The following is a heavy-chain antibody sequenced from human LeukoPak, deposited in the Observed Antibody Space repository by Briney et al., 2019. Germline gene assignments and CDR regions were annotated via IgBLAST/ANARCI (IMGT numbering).Heavy chain of an antibody. V-gene: IGHV3-48*04. J-gene: IGHJ4*02. CDR2: ISSSSSTI. CDR1: GFSFSSYS. D-gene: IGHD5-12*01. Sequence: GGSLRLSCAASGFSFSSYSMNWVRQAPGKGLEWVSYISSSSSTIYYADSVKGRFTISRDNAKNSLYLQMNSLRAEDTAVYYCASTLEGYSGYDFGYWGQGTLVTVSS. CDR3: ASTLEGYSGYDFGY.